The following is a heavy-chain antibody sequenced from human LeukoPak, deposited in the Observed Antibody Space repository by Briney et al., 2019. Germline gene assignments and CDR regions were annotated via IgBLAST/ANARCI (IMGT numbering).Heavy chain of an antibody. D-gene: IGHD3-10*01. V-gene: IGHV4-39*07. J-gene: IGHJ4*02. CDR2: FYYGGST. Sequence: PSETLSLTCTVSGGFISSSSYYWGWIRLPPGKGLEWIGSFYYGGSTSYNPSLESRVTISVDTSKNQFSLKLSSVTAADTAVYYCASLTYYYGSGSYLDYWGQGTLVTVSS. CDR1: GGFISSSSYY. CDR3: ASLTYYYGSGSYLDY.